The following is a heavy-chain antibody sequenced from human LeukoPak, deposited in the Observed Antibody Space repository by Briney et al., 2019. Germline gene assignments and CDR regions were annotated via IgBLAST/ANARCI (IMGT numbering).Heavy chain of an antibody. CDR2: ISGSGGST. Sequence: GGSLRLCCATSGLTFRSYAMKTVPQAPGKVLEWVSAISGSGGSTYYADSVKGRFTISRDNSKNALYLQMNSLRAEETAVYYCTNGDTTMVVWGQGTLVTVSS. CDR3: TNGDTTMVV. CDR1: GLTFRSYA. V-gene: IGHV3-23*01. J-gene: IGHJ4*02. D-gene: IGHD5-18*01.